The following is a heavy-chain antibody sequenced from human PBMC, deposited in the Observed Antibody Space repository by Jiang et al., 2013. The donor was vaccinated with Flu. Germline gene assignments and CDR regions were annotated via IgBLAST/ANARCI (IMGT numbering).Heavy chain of an antibody. J-gene: IGHJ6*02. CDR3: AREGIAVAGDYGRDV. D-gene: IGHD6-19*01. CDR1: GGTFSSYA. CDR2: IIPIFGTA. Sequence: SSVKVSCKASGGTFSSYAISWVRQAPGQGLEWMGGIIPIFGTANYAQKFQGRVTITADESTSTAYMELSSLRSEDTAVYYCAREGIAVAGDYGRDVWGQGTTVTVSS. V-gene: IGHV1-69*01.